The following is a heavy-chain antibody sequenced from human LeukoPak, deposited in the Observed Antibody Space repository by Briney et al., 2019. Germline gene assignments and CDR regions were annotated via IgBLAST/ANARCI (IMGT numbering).Heavy chain of an antibody. V-gene: IGHV3-74*01. J-gene: IGHJ4*02. D-gene: IGHD3-22*01. Sequence: GGSLRLSCAASGFTFSRYWMNWVRQAPGKGLVWVSHINSDGGSTRYADSVKGRFTISRDNAKNTLYLQMNILRAEDTAVYYCATSYDSSNYWDFYYWGQGTLVTVSS. CDR1: GFTFSRYW. CDR2: INSDGGST. CDR3: ATSYDSSNYWDFYY.